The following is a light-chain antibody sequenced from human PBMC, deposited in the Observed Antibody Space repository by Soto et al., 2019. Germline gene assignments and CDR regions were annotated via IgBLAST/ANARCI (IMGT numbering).Light chain of an antibody. J-gene: IGKJ1*01. V-gene: IGKV4-1*01. CDR3: QQYYSTPRT. CDR1: QSVLYSSNNKNY. Sequence: DIVMTQSPDSLAVSLGERATINCKSSQSVLYSSNNKNYSAWYQQKPGQPPKLLIYCASTRESGVPDRFSGSGSGTDFTLTISSLRAEDVAVYYCQQYYSTPRTFGQGTKVEIK. CDR2: CAS.